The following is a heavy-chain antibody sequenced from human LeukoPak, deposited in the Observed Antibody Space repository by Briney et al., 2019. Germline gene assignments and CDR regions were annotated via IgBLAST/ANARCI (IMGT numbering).Heavy chain of an antibody. CDR3: ARDRRDYDSSGYYKNNYWYFDL. CDR2: IYSGGST. J-gene: IGHJ2*01. Sequence: GGSLRLSCAASGLTVSSNYMSWVRQAPGKGLEWVSLIYSGGSTYYADSVKGRFTISRDNSKNTLYLQMNSLRAQDTAVYYCARDRRDYDSSGYYKNNYWYFDLWGRGTLVTASS. D-gene: IGHD3-22*01. V-gene: IGHV3-53*01. CDR1: GLTVSSNY.